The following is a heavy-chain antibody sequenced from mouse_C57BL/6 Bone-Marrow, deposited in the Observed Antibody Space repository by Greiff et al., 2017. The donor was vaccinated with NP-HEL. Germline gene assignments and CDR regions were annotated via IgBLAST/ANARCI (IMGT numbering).Heavy chain of an antibody. V-gene: IGHV1-53*01. CDR1: GYTFTSYW. D-gene: IGHD1-1*01. J-gene: IGHJ4*01. CDR3: ARDGSSYNYAMDY. Sequence: QVQLQQPGTELVKPGASVKLSCTASGYTFTSYWMHWVKQRPGQGLEWVGNINPSNGGTNYNEMFKSKANLTVDKSSSTAYMQLSSLTSADSSVYYCARDGSSYNYAMDYWGQGTSVTVSS. CDR2: INPSNGGT.